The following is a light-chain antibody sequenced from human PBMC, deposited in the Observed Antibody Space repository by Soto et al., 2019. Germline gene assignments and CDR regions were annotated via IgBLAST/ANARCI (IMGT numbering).Light chain of an antibody. CDR2: DAS. CDR3: QQRLNWPPN. Sequence: EIFLTQSPDTLSLSPGERATLSCRATQSVTNYIAWYQQRPGQAPRLLIYDASNRASGVPAKFSGSGSGTDFTLTVSDLEPADFGLYYCQQRLNWPPNFGQGTKVHIK. CDR1: QSVTNY. V-gene: IGKV3-11*01. J-gene: IGKJ1*01.